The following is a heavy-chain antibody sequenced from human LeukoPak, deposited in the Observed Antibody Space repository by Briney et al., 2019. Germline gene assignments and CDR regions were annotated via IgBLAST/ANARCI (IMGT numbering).Heavy chain of an antibody. D-gene: IGHD3-22*01. CDR3: ARENYYGYYYYMDV. J-gene: IGHJ6*03. CDR2: IYYSGST. Sequence: TSETLSLTCTVSGGSISSSSYYWGWIRQPPGKGLEWIGSIYYSGSTYYNPSLKSRVTISVDTSKNQFSLKLSSVTAADTAVYYCARENYYGYYYYMDVWGKGTTVTISS. CDR1: GGSISSSSYY. V-gene: IGHV4-39*07.